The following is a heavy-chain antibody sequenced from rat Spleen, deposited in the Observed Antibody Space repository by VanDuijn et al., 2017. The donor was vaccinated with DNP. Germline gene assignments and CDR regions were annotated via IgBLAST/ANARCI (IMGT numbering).Heavy chain of an antibody. J-gene: IGHJ4*01. CDR1: GFTFSDYY. CDR3: ARVVYGSYGAMDA. V-gene: IGHV5-22*01. CDR2: ISYDGSST. Sequence: EVQLVESGGGLVQPGRSLKLSCTASGFTFSDYYMAWVRQAPTKGLEWVASISYDGSSTYYRDSVKGRFTISRDNAKNTLYLQMNSLRSEDTATYYCARVVYGSYGAMDAWGQGTSVTVSS. D-gene: IGHD1-3*01.